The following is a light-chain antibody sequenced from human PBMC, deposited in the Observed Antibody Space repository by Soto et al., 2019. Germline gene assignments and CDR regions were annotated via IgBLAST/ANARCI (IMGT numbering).Light chain of an antibody. CDR2: EVV. Sequence: QPVLTQPPSASGSPGQSVTISCTGTKNDIGFYDFVSWYQLHSGKAPRLIIYEVVRRPSGVPDRVSGSKSGNTASLTVSGLQAADEADYFCKSYAGSNTYVFRSGTKVTVL. V-gene: IGLV2-8*01. CDR1: KNDIGFYDF. J-gene: IGLJ1*01. CDR3: KSYAGSNTYV.